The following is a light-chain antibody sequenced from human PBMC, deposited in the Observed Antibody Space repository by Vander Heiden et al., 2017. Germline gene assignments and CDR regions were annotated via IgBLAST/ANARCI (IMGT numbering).Light chain of an antibody. J-gene: IGKJ1*01. CDR2: GAS. Sequence: EIVMTQFPATLSVSPGERATLSCRASQSVSSNLAWYQQKPGQAPRLLIYGASTRATGIPARFSGSGSGTEFTLTISSLQSEDFAVYYCQQYNNWHTFGQGTKVEIK. CDR3: QQYNNWHT. V-gene: IGKV3-15*01. CDR1: QSVSSN.